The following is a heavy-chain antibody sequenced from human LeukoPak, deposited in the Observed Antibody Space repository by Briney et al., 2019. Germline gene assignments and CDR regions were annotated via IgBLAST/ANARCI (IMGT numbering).Heavy chain of an antibody. CDR2: IIPIFGTA. Sequence: SVKVSCKASGGTFSSYAISWVRQAPGQGLEWMGGIIPIFGTANYAQKFQGRVTITADESMSTAYMELSSLRSEDTAVYYCARSEIAVAALYYFDYWGQGTLVTVSS. V-gene: IGHV1-69*13. D-gene: IGHD6-19*01. J-gene: IGHJ4*02. CDR3: ARSEIAVAALYYFDY. CDR1: GGTFSSYA.